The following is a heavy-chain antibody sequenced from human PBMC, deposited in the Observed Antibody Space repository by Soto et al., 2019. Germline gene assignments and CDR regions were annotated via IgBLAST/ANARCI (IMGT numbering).Heavy chain of an antibody. CDR1: GFTFSSYG. CDR3: ASTSSSWYGGIDY. CDR2: IWYDGSNK. V-gene: IGHV3-33*01. Sequence: QVQLVESGGGVVQPGRSLRLSCAASGFTFSSYGMHWVRQAPGKGLEWVAVIWYDGSNKDYADSVKGRFTISRDNSKNTMYLQMNRLRAEDTAVYYCASTSSSWYGGIDYWGQGTLGTVSS. J-gene: IGHJ4*02. D-gene: IGHD6-13*01.